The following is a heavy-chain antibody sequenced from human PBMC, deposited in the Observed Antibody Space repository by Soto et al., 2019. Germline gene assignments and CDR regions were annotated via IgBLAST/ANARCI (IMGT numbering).Heavy chain of an antibody. J-gene: IGHJ4*02. CDR3: AKREGHYYDSSGRFDY. Sequence: GGSLRLSCAASGFTFSAYWMTWVRQAPGKGLEWVSAISGSGGSTYYVDSVKGRFTISRDNSKNTLYLQMNSLRAEDTAVYYCAKREGHYYDSSGRFDYWGQGTLVTVSS. CDR1: GFTFSAYW. V-gene: IGHV3-23*01. CDR2: ISGSGGST. D-gene: IGHD3-22*01.